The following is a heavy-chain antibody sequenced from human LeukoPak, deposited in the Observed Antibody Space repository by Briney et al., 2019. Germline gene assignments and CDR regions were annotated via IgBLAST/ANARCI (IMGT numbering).Heavy chain of an antibody. CDR1: GGSLSGYY. D-gene: IGHD3-3*01. V-gene: IGHV4-34*01. CDR2: INHSGST. CDR3: ARDTYYDFWSGYYLHYFDY. Sequence: SETLSLTCAVYGGSLSGYYWNWIRQPPGKGLEWIGEINHSGSTNYNPSLKSRVTISVDTPKNQFSLKLSSVTAADTAVYYCARDTYYDFWSGYYLHYFDYWGQGTLVTVSS. J-gene: IGHJ4*02.